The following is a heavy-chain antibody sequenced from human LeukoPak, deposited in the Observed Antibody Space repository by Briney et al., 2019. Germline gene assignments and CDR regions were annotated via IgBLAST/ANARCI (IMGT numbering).Heavy chain of an antibody. Sequence: GGSLRLSCAASGFTFSSYAMSWVRQAPGKGLEWVSAISASAGSAYYVDSVKGRFTISRDNAKNSLYLQMNSLRAEDTAVYYCAELGITMIGGVWGKGTTVTISS. CDR2: ISASAGSA. V-gene: IGHV3-23*01. CDR1: GFTFSSYA. D-gene: IGHD3-10*02. J-gene: IGHJ6*04. CDR3: AELGITMIGGV.